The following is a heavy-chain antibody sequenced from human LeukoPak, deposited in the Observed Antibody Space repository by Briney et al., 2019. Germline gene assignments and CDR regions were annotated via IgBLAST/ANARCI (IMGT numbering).Heavy chain of an antibody. CDR2: INPSGGST. Sequence: ASVKVSLKASVYTFTSYYMHWVRQAPGQGLEWMGIINPSGGSTSYAQKFQGRVTMTRDTSTSTVYMELSSLRSEDTAVYYCARSSIAARRDGFVLDYWGQGTLVTVSS. V-gene: IGHV1-46*01. J-gene: IGHJ4*02. CDR3: ARSSIAARRDGFVLDY. CDR1: VYTFTSYY. D-gene: IGHD6-6*01.